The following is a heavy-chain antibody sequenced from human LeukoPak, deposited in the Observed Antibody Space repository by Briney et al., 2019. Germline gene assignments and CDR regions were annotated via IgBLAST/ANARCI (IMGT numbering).Heavy chain of an antibody. J-gene: IGHJ3*02. CDR3: AKEKRNLRGARDAFDI. CDR1: GFTVSSNF. D-gene: IGHD1-26*01. CDR2: TYSDGTT. Sequence: RGSLRVSCAASGFTVSSNFMTWVRQAPGKGLEWVSVTYSDGTTYYADSVKGRFTIPRDNSKNTLDLQMNSLRAEDTATYYCAKEKRNLRGARDAFDIWGQGTMVTVSA. V-gene: IGHV3-53*01.